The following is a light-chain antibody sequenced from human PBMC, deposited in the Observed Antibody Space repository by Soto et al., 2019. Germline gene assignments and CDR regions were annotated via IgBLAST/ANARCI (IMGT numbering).Light chain of an antibody. V-gene: IGKV3-20*01. CDR2: GAS. J-gene: IGKJ1*01. Sequence: EIVLTQSPGSLSLSPGERATLSCRASQSVSSSFFAWYQQRPGQAPRLLIYGASSRATGIPDRFSGSGSGKDFTLTISRLEPEDFAVYYCQQYASSVTFGQGTKVEIK. CDR1: QSVSSSF. CDR3: QQYASSVT.